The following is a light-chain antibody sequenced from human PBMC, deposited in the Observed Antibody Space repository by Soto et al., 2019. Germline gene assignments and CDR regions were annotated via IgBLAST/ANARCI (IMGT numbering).Light chain of an antibody. Sequence: QSVLTQPPSASGTPGQRVFISCSGSSSNIGGTNYAYWYQQLPGAAPKLLVHSNNLRPSGVPERISGSKSGTSASLAISGLRSEDEAVYYCASWDDRLGAVIFGGGT. CDR2: SNN. J-gene: IGLJ2*01. CDR3: ASWDDRLGAVI. CDR1: SSNIGGTNY. V-gene: IGLV1-47*02.